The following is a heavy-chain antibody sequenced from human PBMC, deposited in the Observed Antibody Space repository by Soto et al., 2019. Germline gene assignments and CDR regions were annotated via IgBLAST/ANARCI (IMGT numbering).Heavy chain of an antibody. CDR1: GGSFSGYY. D-gene: IGHD2-15*01. V-gene: IGHV4-34*01. CDR2: INHSGST. Sequence: SETLSLTCAVYGGSFSGYYWSWIRQPPGKGLEWIGEINHSGSTNYNPSLKSRVTISVDTSKNQFSLKLSSVTAADTAVYYCARGRSIVVVVAATPAPFDYWGQGTLVTVSS. CDR3: ARGRSIVVVVAATPAPFDY. J-gene: IGHJ4*02.